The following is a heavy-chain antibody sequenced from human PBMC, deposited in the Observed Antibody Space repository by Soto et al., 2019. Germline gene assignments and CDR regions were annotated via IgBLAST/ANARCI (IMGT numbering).Heavy chain of an antibody. J-gene: IGHJ4*02. Sequence: EVQLVESGGGLVKPGGSLRLSCAASGFTFSNAWMSWVRQAPGKGLEWVGRIKRKIDGGAPDYAAPVKGRFTMSRDDSKSTVYLQMNRLTSEDTAVYYCFTDDESNFAYWVQGTLVTVSS. CDR3: FTDDESNFAY. CDR1: GFTFSNAW. CDR2: IKRKIDGGAP. V-gene: IGHV3-15*01.